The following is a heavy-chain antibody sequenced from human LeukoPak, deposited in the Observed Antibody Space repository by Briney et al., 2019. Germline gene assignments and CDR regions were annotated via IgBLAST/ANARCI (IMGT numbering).Heavy chain of an antibody. CDR2: INPNSGGT. D-gene: IGHD2-15*01. J-gene: IGHJ5*02. CDR1: GYTFTGYY. V-gene: IGHV1-2*02. Sequence: ASVKVSCKASGYTFTGYYMHWVRQAPGQGLEWMGWINPNSGGTNYAQKFQGRVTMTRDTSISTAYMELSRLRSDDTAVYYCARDTPSLFPEPSIDPWGQGTLVTVSS. CDR3: ARDTPSLFPEPSIDP.